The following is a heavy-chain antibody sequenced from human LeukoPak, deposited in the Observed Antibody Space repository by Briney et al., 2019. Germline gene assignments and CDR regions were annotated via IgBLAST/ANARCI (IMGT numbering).Heavy chain of an antibody. CDR2: IYPADSDT. V-gene: IGHV5-51*01. Sequence: GESLKISCKGSGYRFTDYWIGWVRQMPGKGPEWVGVIYPADSDTRYSPSFQGPVTISADKSISTAYLQWSSLKASDTAIYYCAKASTPIRGFCSSGSCTRFDYWGQGTLVTVSS. CDR1: GYRFTDYW. D-gene: IGHD2-15*01. CDR3: AKASTPIRGFCSSGSCTRFDY. J-gene: IGHJ4*02.